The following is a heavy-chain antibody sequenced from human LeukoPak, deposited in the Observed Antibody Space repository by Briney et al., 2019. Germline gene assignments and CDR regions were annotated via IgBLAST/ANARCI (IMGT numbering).Heavy chain of an antibody. Sequence: PSETLSLTCTVSGGSISSGSYYWSWIRQPAGKGLEWIGRIYTSGSTNYNPSLKSRVTISVDTSKYQFSLKLSSVTAADTAVYYCARGIKGVTMVRGVIPYYYYGMDVWGQGTTVTVSS. V-gene: IGHV4-61*02. CDR2: IYTSGST. CDR3: ARGIKGVTMVRGVIPYYYYGMDV. J-gene: IGHJ6*02. D-gene: IGHD3-10*01. CDR1: GGSISSGSYY.